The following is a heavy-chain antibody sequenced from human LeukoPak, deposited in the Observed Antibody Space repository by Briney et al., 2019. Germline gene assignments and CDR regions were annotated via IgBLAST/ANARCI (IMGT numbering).Heavy chain of an antibody. V-gene: IGHV4-59*01. D-gene: IGHD3-10*01. CDR2: IYYSGST. Sequence: SETLSLTCTVSGGSINNYYWSWIRQPPGKGLEWIGYIYYSGSTNYNPSLKSRLTISVDTSKNQFSLKLSSVTAADTAVYYCARYYYVSGSYYFDYWGQGTLVTATS. CDR3: ARYYYVSGSYYFDY. CDR1: GGSINNYY. J-gene: IGHJ4*02.